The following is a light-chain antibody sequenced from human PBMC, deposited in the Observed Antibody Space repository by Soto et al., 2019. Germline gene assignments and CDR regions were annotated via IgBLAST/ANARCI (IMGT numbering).Light chain of an antibody. Sequence: IQLTQSPTTLPASVGDRVTLTCRASESISNWLAWYQQKPGKAPKLLIYEASSLESGVPSRFSGSGSGTEFTLTISSLQPDDSATYYCQEYNSDSITFGQGTRLEIK. V-gene: IGKV1-5*03. J-gene: IGKJ5*01. CDR1: ESISNW. CDR3: QEYNSDSIT. CDR2: EAS.